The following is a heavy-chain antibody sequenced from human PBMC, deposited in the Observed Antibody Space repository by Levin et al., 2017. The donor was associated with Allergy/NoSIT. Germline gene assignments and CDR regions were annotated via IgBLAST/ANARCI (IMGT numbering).Heavy chain of an antibody. Sequence: PGESLKISCAASGVTFSSSAMSWVRQTPGKGLEWISAITGSGGSTYHADSVKGRFTISRDNSKNTLYLQMNSLTAEDTAVYYCATGALYYPFDFWGQGTLVTVSS. J-gene: IGHJ4*02. V-gene: IGHV3-23*01. CDR2: ITGSGGST. D-gene: IGHD3-10*01. CDR1: GVTFSSSA. CDR3: ATGALYYPFDF.